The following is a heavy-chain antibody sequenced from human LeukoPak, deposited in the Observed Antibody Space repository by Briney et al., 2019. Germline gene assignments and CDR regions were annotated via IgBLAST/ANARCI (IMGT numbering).Heavy chain of an antibody. CDR3: AKINSGYYYSDY. D-gene: IGHD3-22*01. V-gene: IGHV3-23*01. Sequence: GGSLRLSCAASGFTFSSYAMSWVRQAPRKGLEWVSAISGSGGSTYYADSVKGRFTISRDNSKNTLYLQMNSLRAEDTAVYYCAKINSGYYYSDYWGQGTLVTVSS. J-gene: IGHJ4*02. CDR2: ISGSGGST. CDR1: GFTFSSYA.